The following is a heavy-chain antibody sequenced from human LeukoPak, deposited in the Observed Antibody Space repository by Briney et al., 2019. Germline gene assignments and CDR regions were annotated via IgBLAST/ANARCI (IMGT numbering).Heavy chain of an antibody. CDR3: ARDGYCTNGVCYGWFDP. J-gene: IGHJ5*02. D-gene: IGHD2-8*01. CDR2: ISSSSSYI. V-gene: IGHV3-21*01. Sequence: GGSLRLSCAASGFTFSSYSMNWVRQAPRKGLEWVSSISSSSSYIYYADSVKGRFTISRDNAKNSLYLQMNSLRAEDTAVYYCARDGYCTNGVCYGWFDPWGQGTLVTVSS. CDR1: GFTFSSYS.